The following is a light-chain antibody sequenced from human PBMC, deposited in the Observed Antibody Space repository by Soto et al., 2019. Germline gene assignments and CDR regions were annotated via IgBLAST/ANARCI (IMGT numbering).Light chain of an antibody. J-gene: IGLJ2*01. CDR2: EVV. CDR1: SSDVGGYNY. Sequence: QSALTQPPSASGSPGQSVTISCAGTSSDVGGYNYVSWYQQHPGAAPKLMIYEVVKRPSGVPDRFSGSKSGNTASLTVSGLKAEDESDYYCSSYRGDNNVVFGGGTKVTVL. CDR3: SSYRGDNNVV. V-gene: IGLV2-8*01.